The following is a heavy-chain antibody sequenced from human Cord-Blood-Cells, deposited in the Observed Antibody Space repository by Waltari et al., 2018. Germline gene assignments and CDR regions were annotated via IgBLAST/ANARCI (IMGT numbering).Heavy chain of an antibody. CDR1: GFTFISHA. D-gene: IGHD1-26*01. CDR3: AREAPGTLFDY. J-gene: IGHJ4*02. CDR2: ISYDGSNK. Sequence: QVQLVESGGGVVQPGRSLRLSCAASGFTFISHAMHWVRQAPGKGLEWVAVISYDGSNKYYADSVKGRFTISRDNSKNTLYLQMNSLRAEDTAVYYCAREAPGTLFDYWGQGTLVTVSS. V-gene: IGHV3-30*04.